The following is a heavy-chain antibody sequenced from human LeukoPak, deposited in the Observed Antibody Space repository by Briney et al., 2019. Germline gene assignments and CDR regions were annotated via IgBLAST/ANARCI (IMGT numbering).Heavy chain of an antibody. D-gene: IGHD6-19*01. CDR2: ISWNSGSI. CDR3: AKDPKYSSGWYDDAFDI. Sequence: GGSLRLSCAASGFTFSSYSMNWVRQAPGKGLEWVSGISWNSGSIGYADSVKGRFTISRDNAKNSLYLQMNSLRAEDTAVYYCAKDPKYSSGWYDDAFDIWGQGTMVTVSS. J-gene: IGHJ3*02. V-gene: IGHV3-21*04. CDR1: GFTFSSYS.